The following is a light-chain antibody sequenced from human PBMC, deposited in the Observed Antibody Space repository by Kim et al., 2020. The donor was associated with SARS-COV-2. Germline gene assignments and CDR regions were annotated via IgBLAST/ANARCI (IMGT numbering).Light chain of an antibody. CDR1: SSDVGGYNY. V-gene: IGLV2-8*01. CDR3: SSYAGSNNLV. CDR2: EVS. J-gene: IGLJ2*01. Sequence: GQSVTISCNGTSSDVGGYNYVSWYQQHPGKPPKLMIYEVSKRPSGVPDRFSGSKSGNTASLTVSGLQAEDEADYYCSSYAGSNNLVFGGGTQLTVL.